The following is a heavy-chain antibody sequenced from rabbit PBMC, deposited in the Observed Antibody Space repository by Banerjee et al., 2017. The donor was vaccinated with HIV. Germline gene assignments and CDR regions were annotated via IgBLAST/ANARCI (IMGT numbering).Heavy chain of an antibody. CDR2: INTSSGNI. V-gene: IGHV1S40*01. CDR1: EFSFSSSYY. J-gene: IGHJ4*01. D-gene: IGHD8-1*01. CDR3: ARDGGSSVYTQYYFNL. Sequence: QSLEESGGDLVKPGASLTLTCTASEFSFSSSYYMCWVRQAPGKGLEWIGCINTSSGNIVYATWAKGRFTISKTSWTTVTLQMTSLTAADTATYFCARDGGSSVYTQYYFNLWGQGTLVTVS.